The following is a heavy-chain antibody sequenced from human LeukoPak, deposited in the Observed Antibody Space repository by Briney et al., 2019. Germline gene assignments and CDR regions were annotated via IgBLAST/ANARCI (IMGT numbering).Heavy chain of an antibody. CDR3: ARGGETNFDY. Sequence: SETLSLTCTVSGGSISSYYWSWLRQPPGKGLEWIGYIYYSGSTNYNPSLKSRVTISVDTSKNQFSLKLSSVTAADTAVYYCARGGETNFDYWGQGTLVTVSS. V-gene: IGHV4-59*01. CDR2: IYYSGST. D-gene: IGHD3-16*01. J-gene: IGHJ4*02. CDR1: GGSISSYY.